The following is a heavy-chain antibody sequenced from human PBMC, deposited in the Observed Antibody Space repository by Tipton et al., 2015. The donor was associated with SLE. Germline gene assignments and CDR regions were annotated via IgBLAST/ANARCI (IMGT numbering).Heavy chain of an antibody. Sequence: TLSLTCTVSGGSLSSHYWSWIRQPAGKGMEWIGRIYTSWSTNYNPSPNRRVTISVDTSKNQFSLKLSSVTAADTAVYYCARGHSSSARYFDYWGQGTLVTVSS. CDR2: IYTSWST. CDR1: GGSLSSHY. J-gene: IGHJ4*02. D-gene: IGHD6-6*01. CDR3: ARGHSSSARYFDY. V-gene: IGHV4-4*07.